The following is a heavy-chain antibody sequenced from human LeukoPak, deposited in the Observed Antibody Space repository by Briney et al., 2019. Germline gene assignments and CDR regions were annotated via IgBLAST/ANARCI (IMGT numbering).Heavy chain of an antibody. CDR1: GFTFSSYA. V-gene: IGHV3-7*03. CDR2: IRYDAGTG. J-gene: IGHJ4*02. CDR3: VRDRGTYRPIDY. D-gene: IGHD1-26*01. Sequence: PGGSLRLSCAASGFTFSSYAMSWVRQAPGKGPEWLATIRYDAGTGYYADSMRGRFTISRDNAQNSLYLQMNSLRAEDTAIYYCVRDRGTYRPIDYWGQGTLVTVSS.